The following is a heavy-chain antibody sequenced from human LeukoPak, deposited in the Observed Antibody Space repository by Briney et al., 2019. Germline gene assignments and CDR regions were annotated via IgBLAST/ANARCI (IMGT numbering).Heavy chain of an antibody. V-gene: IGHV1-18*01. CDR1: GHTANTYG. CDR2: IFSYSGQT. CDR3: ANVAKGRYFFYYMDV. D-gene: IGHD5-12*01. J-gene: IGHJ6*03. Sequence: ASVKVSCKASGHTANTYGFSWVRQAPGQGLEWIGWIFSYSGQTKYADKFQGRVTMTTDTSKTIAYMELRSLRSDDTAVYFCANVAKGRYFFYYMDVWGKGTTVTVS.